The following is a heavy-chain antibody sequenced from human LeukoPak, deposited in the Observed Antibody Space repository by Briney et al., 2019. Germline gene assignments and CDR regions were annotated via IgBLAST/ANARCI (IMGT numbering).Heavy chain of an antibody. CDR3: ARDKAYCGGDCYLGY. CDR2: ISGSGGST. CDR1: GFAFNNYG. D-gene: IGHD2-21*02. Sequence: PGGSLRLSCAASGFAFNNYGMNWVRQAPGKGLEWVSAISGSGGSTYYADSVKGRFTISRDNSKNTLYLQMNSLRAEDTAVYYCARDKAYCGGDCYLGYWGQGTLVTVSS. J-gene: IGHJ4*02. V-gene: IGHV3-23*01.